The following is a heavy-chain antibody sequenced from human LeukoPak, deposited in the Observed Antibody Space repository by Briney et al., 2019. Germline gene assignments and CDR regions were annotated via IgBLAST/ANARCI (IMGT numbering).Heavy chain of an antibody. CDR3: AIHSGSYYGYYFDY. J-gene: IGHJ4*02. CDR2: INPNSGGT. D-gene: IGHD1-26*01. CDR1: GYTFTGYY. V-gene: IGHV1-2*06. Sequence: ASVKVSCKASGYTFTGYYMHWVRQAPGQGLEWMGRINPNSGGTNYAQKFQGRVTMTRDTSISTAYMELSRLRSDDTAVYYYAIHSGSYYGYYFDYWGQGTLVTVSS.